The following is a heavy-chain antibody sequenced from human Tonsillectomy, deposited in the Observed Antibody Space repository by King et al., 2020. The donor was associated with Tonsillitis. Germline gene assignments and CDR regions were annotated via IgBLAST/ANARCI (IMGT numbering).Heavy chain of an antibody. CDR2: IRSDGSNK. J-gene: IGHJ4*02. CDR3: SKLSGTIPLDY. CDR1: GFTLTSYG. V-gene: IGHV3-30*02. Sequence: VQLVESGGGVVQPGGSLRLSCVVSGFTLTSYGIHWVRQAPGKGLEWVAIIRSDGSNKYYADSVRGRFTISRDSSKNTVYLQMNSLTAEDTAVYYCSKLSGTIPLDYWGQGTLVTVSS. D-gene: IGHD2/OR15-2a*01.